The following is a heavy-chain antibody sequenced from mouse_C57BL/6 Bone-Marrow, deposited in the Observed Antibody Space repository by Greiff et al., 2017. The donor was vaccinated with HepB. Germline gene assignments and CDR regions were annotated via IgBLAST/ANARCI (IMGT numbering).Heavy chain of an antibody. D-gene: IGHD2-3*01. CDR1: GFSLTSYG. Sequence: VQLKESGPGLVAPSQSLSITCTVSGFSLTSYGVSWVRQAPGKGLEWLGVIWGDGSTNYHSAPISRLSISKDNSTSQVFLKLNSLQTDDTATYYCAKQVDGYFFYAMDYWGQGTSVTVSS. J-gene: IGHJ4*01. V-gene: IGHV2-3*01. CDR3: AKQVDGYFFYAMDY. CDR2: IWGDGST.